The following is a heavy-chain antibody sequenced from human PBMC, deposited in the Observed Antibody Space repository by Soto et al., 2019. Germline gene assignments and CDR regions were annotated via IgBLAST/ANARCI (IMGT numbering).Heavy chain of an antibody. CDR2: IYYSGST. CDR3: ARHTPAISISDH. CDR1: EGSIVSSSYY. Sequence: SQTLSLPCTVSEGSIVSSSYYWGWIRQPPGKGLEWIGSIYYSGSTYYNPSLKSRVTISVDTSKNQFSLKLSSVTAADTAVYYCARHTPAISISDHWGQGTLVTVSS. D-gene: IGHD2-15*01. J-gene: IGHJ4*02. V-gene: IGHV4-39*01.